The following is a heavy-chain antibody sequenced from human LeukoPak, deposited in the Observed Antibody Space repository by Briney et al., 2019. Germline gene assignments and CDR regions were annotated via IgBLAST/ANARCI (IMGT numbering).Heavy chain of an antibody. Sequence: SETLSLTCTVSGGISSDYYWSWIRQPAGKGLEWIGRIHSSGSTNYNPSLKSRVTMSEDTSKNQFSLKLTSVTAADTAVYYCAREKDHYDSSGHLDWFDPWGQGTLVTVSS. V-gene: IGHV4-4*07. D-gene: IGHD3-22*01. J-gene: IGHJ5*02. CDR1: GGISSDYY. CDR2: IHSSGST. CDR3: AREKDHYDSSGHLDWFDP.